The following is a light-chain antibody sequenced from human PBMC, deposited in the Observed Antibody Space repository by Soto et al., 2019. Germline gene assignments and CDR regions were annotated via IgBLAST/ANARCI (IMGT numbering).Light chain of an antibody. J-gene: IGKJ2*01. Sequence: EIVLTQSPGTLPLSPGERATLSCRASQSVSSNYLVWYQQKPGQAPRPLIHGASSRATGIPDRFSGSGSGTDFTLTISRLEPEDFAVYYCQQYANSPFTFGQGTKLEIK. CDR1: QSVSSNY. CDR3: QQYANSPFT. CDR2: GAS. V-gene: IGKV3-20*01.